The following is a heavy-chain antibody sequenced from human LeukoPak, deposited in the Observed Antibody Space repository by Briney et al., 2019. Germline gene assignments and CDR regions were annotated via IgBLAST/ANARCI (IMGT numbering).Heavy chain of an antibody. CDR1: GGSINSYY. Sequence: SETLSLTCTVSGGSINSYYWSWIRQPPGEGLERIGYVHHTGSTKYNPSLKSRVTISVDTSKKQLSLKLSSVTAADTAVYYCARCGGDCYFDGFDIWGQGTMVIVSS. V-gene: IGHV4-59*08. D-gene: IGHD2-21*02. J-gene: IGHJ3*02. CDR2: VHHTGST. CDR3: ARCGGDCYFDGFDI.